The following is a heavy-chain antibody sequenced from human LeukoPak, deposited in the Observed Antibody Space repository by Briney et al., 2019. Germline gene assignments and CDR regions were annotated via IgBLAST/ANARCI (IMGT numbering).Heavy chain of an antibody. CDR2: MNPNSGNT. CDR3: ARDSCSSTSCYEGDY. Sequence: ASAKVSCKASGGTFSSYAISWVRQAPGQGLEWMGWMNPNSGNTGYAQKFQGRVTMTRDTSTSTVYMELSSLRSEDTAVYYCARDSCSSTSCYEGDYWGQGTLVTVSS. V-gene: IGHV1-8*02. CDR1: GGTFSSYA. J-gene: IGHJ4*02. D-gene: IGHD2-2*01.